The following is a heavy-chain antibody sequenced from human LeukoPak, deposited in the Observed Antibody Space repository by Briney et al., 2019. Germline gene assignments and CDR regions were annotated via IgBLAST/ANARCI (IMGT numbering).Heavy chain of an antibody. Sequence: GGSLSLSCAASGFTFSDFVMGWVRQAPGKGLEWVSGISDTGDRTYYADSVKGRFTISRDNSKNTLYLQMNSLRAEDTALYYCAKDSSLVRGDYDYFDNWGQGTLVTVSS. D-gene: IGHD3-10*01. V-gene: IGHV3-23*01. CDR1: GFTFSDFV. J-gene: IGHJ4*02. CDR3: AKDSSLVRGDYDYFDN. CDR2: ISDTGDRT.